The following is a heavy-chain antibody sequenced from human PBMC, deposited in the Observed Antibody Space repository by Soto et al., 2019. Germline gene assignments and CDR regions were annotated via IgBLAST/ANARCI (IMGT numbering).Heavy chain of an antibody. J-gene: IGHJ5*02. CDR2: IYWDNFK. V-gene: IGHV2-5*02. CDR3: AHLTTYYYDSSGYSESRWFDP. CDR1: GFSLNSGGVG. Sequence: QITLKESGPTLVKPTQTLTLTCTFSGFSLNSGGVGVAWIRQPPGKALEWLALIYWDNFKRYSPSLKSRLTITTDTSKNQVVLTMINMDPVDTATYYCAHLTTYYYDSSGYSESRWFDPWGQGTLVTVSS. D-gene: IGHD3-22*01.